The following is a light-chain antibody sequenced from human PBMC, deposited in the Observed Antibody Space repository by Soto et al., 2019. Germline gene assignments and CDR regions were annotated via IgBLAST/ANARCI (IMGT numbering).Light chain of an antibody. V-gene: IGLV2-14*01. CDR1: SSDVGGYNY. CDR2: DVS. Sequence: LTQPASVSGSPGQSITISCTGTSSDVGGYNYVSWYQQHPGKAPKLMIYDVSNRPSGVSNRFSGSKSGNTASLTISGLQAEDEADYYCSSYTSSSSKVFGTGTKVTVL. J-gene: IGLJ1*01. CDR3: SSYTSSSSKV.